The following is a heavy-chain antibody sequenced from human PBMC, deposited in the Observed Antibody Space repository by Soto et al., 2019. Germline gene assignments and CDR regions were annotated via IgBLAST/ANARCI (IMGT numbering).Heavy chain of an antibody. CDR3: AKGQGDFWSGYYIDY. V-gene: IGHV3-30*18. Sequence: QVQLVESGGGVVQPGRSLRLSCAASGYTFSPSGMHWVRQAPGKGPEWVAAISYDGSDKYYADSVKGRFTISRDNSNNTLCLQMNSLRVEDTAVYYCAKGQGDFWSGYYIDYWGQGTLVTVSS. CDR2: ISYDGSDK. CDR1: GYTFSPSG. D-gene: IGHD3-3*01. J-gene: IGHJ4*02.